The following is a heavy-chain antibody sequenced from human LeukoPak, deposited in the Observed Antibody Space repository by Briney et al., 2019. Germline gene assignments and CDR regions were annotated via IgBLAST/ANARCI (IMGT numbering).Heavy chain of an antibody. CDR1: GGSISSYY. V-gene: IGHV4-59*08. J-gene: IGHJ4*02. CDR3: AGLDYYGSGSSLGY. Sequence: SETLSLTCTVPGGSISSYYWSWIRQPPGKGLEWIGYIYYSGSTNYNPSLKSRVTISVDTSKNQFSLKLSSVTAADTAVYYCAGLDYYGSGSSLGYWGQGTLVTVSS. D-gene: IGHD3-10*01. CDR2: IYYSGST.